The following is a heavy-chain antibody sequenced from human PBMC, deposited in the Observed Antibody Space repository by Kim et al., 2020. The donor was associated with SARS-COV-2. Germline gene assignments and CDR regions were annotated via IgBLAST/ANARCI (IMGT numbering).Heavy chain of an antibody. CDR2: ISSSSSYI. CDR3: ARTYGSGSYSDY. V-gene: IGHV3-21*01. Sequence: GGSLRLSCAASGFTFSSYSMNWVRQAPGKGLEWVSSISSSSSYIYYADSVKGRFTISRDNAKNSLYLQMNGLRAEDTAVYYCARTYGSGSYSDYWGQGTLVTVSS. CDR1: GFTFSSYS. D-gene: IGHD3-10*01. J-gene: IGHJ4*02.